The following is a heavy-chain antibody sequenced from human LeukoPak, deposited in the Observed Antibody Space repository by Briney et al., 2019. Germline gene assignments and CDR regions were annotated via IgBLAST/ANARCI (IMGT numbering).Heavy chain of an antibody. J-gene: IGHJ4*02. D-gene: IGHD1-26*01. CDR2: IYPGDSDN. Sequence: PGESLKISCKASGYRFTSYWLGWVRQMPGKGLEWMGIIYPGDSDNRYSPSLQGRVTISTDRSTSTAYLQWSSLKASDTAMYYCARQSGDYSAFDYWGQGTLVTVSS. CDR1: GYRFTSYW. V-gene: IGHV5-51*01. CDR3: ARQSGDYSAFDY.